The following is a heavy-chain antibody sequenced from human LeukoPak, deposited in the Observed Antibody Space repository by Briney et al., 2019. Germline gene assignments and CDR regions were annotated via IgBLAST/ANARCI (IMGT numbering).Heavy chain of an antibody. Sequence: SETLSLTCAVSGGSISSGGYSWSWIRHPPGKGLEWIGYIYHSGSTYYNPSLKSRVTISVDRSKNQFSLKLSSVTAADTAVYYCARGAAVPGKVNSYYYYGMDVWGKGTTVTVSS. CDR1: GGSISSGGYS. V-gene: IGHV4-30-2*01. J-gene: IGHJ6*04. D-gene: IGHD6-19*01. CDR2: IYHSGST. CDR3: ARGAAVPGKVNSYYYYGMDV.